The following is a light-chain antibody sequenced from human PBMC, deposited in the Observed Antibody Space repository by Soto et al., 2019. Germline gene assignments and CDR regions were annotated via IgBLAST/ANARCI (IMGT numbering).Light chain of an antibody. CDR1: QSISSSY. V-gene: IGKV3D-20*02. Sequence: EIVLTHSPGTLSWSPVERATLCCRAIQSISSSYLAWYQQKPGQAPRLLIYGASSRATGIPDRFSGSGSGTDFTLTISSLEPEDFAVYYCQQRSNWLSVTFGQGTRLEIK. CDR2: GAS. J-gene: IGKJ5*01. CDR3: QQRSNWLSVT.